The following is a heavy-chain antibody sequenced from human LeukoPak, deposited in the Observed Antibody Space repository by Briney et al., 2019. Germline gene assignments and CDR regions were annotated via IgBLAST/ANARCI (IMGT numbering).Heavy chain of an antibody. J-gene: IGHJ4*02. CDR1: GFTFSSYA. CDR3: AREFPRKWRGGYYTGGGLDY. D-gene: IGHD3-3*01. Sequence: GGSLRLSCAASGFTFSSYAMHWVRQAPGKGLEWVAVISYDGSNKYYADSVKGRFTISRDNSKNTLYLQMNSLRAEDTAVYYCAREFPRKWRGGYYTGGGLDYWGQGTLVTVSS. CDR2: ISYDGSNK. V-gene: IGHV3-30*04.